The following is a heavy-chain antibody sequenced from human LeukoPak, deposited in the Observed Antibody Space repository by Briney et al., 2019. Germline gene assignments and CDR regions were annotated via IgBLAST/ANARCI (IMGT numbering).Heavy chain of an antibody. CDR2: ISSRGDST. Sequence: GGSLRLSCAASGFTFSNYAMSWVRQVPGRGLEWVSTISSRGDSTYDADSVKGRFTISRDNSKNSLYLQMNSLRADDTAVYYCTRDPNGDYVGAFDSWGQGTLVTVSS. D-gene: IGHD4-17*01. CDR3: TRDPNGDYVGAFDS. CDR1: GFTFSNYA. J-gene: IGHJ5*01. V-gene: IGHV3-23*01.